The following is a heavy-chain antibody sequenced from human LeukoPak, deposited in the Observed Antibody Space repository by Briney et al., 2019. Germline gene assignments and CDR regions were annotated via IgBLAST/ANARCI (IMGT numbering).Heavy chain of an antibody. CDR1: GYTFTGYY. J-gene: IGHJ4*02. CDR2: INPNSGGT. Sequence: ASVKVPCKASGYTFTGYYMHWVRQAPGQGLEWMGWINPNSGGTNYAQKFQGRVTMTRDTSISTAYMELSRLRSDDTAVYYCVATLEVITPGVYWGQGTLVTVSS. CDR3: VATLEVITPGVY. V-gene: IGHV1-2*02. D-gene: IGHD3-22*01.